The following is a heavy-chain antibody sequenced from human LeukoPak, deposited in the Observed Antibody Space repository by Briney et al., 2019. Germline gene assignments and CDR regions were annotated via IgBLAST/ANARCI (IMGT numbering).Heavy chain of an antibody. CDR1: GGSFSGYY. CDR3: ARNNQLPTFYYYYYYMDV. CDR2: INHSGST. Sequence: SETLSLTCAVYGGSFSGYYWSWIRQPPGKGLEWIEEINHSGSTNYNPSLKSRVTISVDTSKNQFSLKLSSVTAADTAVYYCARNNQLPTFYYYYYYMDVWGKGTTVTVSS. D-gene: IGHD2-2*01. J-gene: IGHJ6*03. V-gene: IGHV4-34*01.